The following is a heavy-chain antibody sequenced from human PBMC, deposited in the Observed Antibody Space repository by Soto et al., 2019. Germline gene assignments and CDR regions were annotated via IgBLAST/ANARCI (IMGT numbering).Heavy chain of an antibody. CDR1: GFTFSSYA. J-gene: IGHJ4*02. CDR3: ARRKYYYDSSGYYHDY. CDR2: ISGSGGST. Sequence: HPGGSLRLSCAASGFTFSSYAMSWVRQAPGKGLEWVSAISGSGGSTYYADSVKGRFTISRDNSKNTLYLQMNSLRAEDTAVYYCARRKYYYDSSGYYHDYWGQGTLVTVSS. V-gene: IGHV3-23*01. D-gene: IGHD3-22*01.